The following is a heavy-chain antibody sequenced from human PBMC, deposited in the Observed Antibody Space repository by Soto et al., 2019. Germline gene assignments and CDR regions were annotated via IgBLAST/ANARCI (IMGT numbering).Heavy chain of an antibody. CDR2: ISGSGVAK. Sequence: HPAGSLTLSCLVSAFTFSSIAINWVRQAPGKGLEWVSTISGSGVAKFYADSVKGRFTIYRDNSNNTVSLQMNSLRAEDAAVYYCAKDRSPGATTWNVYWGQGTLVTVSS. V-gene: IGHV3-23*01. CDR3: AKDRSPGATTWNVY. CDR1: AFTFSSIA. J-gene: IGHJ1*01. D-gene: IGHD1-1*01.